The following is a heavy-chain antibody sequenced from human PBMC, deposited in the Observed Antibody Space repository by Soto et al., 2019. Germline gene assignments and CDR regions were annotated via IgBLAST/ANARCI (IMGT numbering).Heavy chain of an antibody. V-gene: IGHV3-30-3*01. Sequence: SGGSLRLSCAASGFTFSSYVMHWVRQAPGKGLEWVALISYDGSNKYYADSVKGRFTISRDNSKNTLYLQMNSLRAEDTAVYYCASPTYDTSGYYTPYYYYYGMDVWGQGTTVTVSS. CDR1: GFTFSSYV. D-gene: IGHD3-22*01. CDR3: ASPTYDTSGYYTPYYYYYGMDV. CDR2: ISYDGSNK. J-gene: IGHJ6*02.